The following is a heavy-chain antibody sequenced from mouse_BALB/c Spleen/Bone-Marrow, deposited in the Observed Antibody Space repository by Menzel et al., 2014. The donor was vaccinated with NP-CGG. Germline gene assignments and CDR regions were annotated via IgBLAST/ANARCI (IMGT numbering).Heavy chain of an antibody. CDR3: ARWEYYAMDY. V-gene: IGHV14-3*02. Sequence: VQLKQFGAELVKPGASVKLSCTASGFNIKDTYMHWVKQRPEQGLEWIGRIDPANGNTKYDPKFQGKATITADTSSNTAYLQLSSLTSEDTAVYYCARWEYYAMDYWGQGTSVTVSP. D-gene: IGHD4-1*01. CDR1: GFNIKDTY. CDR2: IDPANGNT. J-gene: IGHJ4*01.